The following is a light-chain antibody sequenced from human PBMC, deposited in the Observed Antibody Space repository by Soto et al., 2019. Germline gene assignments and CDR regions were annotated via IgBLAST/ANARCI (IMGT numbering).Light chain of an antibody. CDR1: QSVSRN. J-gene: IGKJ5*01. CDR2: ATS. CDR3: QQYNNWPPFT. Sequence: EIVLTQSPATLCLSPGERATLSCRASQSVSRNLAWYQQKPGQAPRLLIYATSARATGIPARFSGSGSGTEFTLTISSLQSEDFAVYYCQQYNNWPPFTFGQGTRLEIK. V-gene: IGKV3D-15*01.